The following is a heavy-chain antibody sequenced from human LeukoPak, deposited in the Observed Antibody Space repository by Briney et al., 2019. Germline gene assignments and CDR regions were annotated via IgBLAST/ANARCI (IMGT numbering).Heavy chain of an antibody. CDR1: GFTFSSYG. J-gene: IGHJ6*02. CDR2: ISNSGSTM. CDR3: ARGTAYHYYNMDV. D-gene: IGHD2-2*01. Sequence: GGSLRLSCAASGFTFSSYGMNWVRQAPGKGLEWVSYISNSGSTMYYADSVRGRFTISRDNAKNSLYLQMNSLRAEDTAVYYCARGTAYHYYNMDVWGQGTTVTVSS. V-gene: IGHV3-48*03.